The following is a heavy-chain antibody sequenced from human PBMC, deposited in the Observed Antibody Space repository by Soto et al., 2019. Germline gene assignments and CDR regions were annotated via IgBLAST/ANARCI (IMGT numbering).Heavy chain of an antibody. D-gene: IGHD3-22*01. CDR3: VREFTMIRREGDY. Sequence: ASVKVSCKASGYIFTEYHIHWVRQAPGQGLEFMGWINTNNGGAGSAQQFQGRVTVTRDTSINTVYLELSNLRPGDTAVYYCVREFTMIRREGDYWGQGTQVTVSS. CDR2: INTNNGGA. CDR1: GYIFTEYH. V-gene: IGHV1-2*02. J-gene: IGHJ4*02.